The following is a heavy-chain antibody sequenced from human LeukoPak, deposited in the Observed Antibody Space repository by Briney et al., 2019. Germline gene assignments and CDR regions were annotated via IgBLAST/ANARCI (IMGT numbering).Heavy chain of an antibody. CDR1: GGSISSYY. V-gene: IGHV4-4*07. CDR3: ARDGSNHRTDFDI. Sequence: SETLSLTCTVAGGSISSYYWSWIRQPAGKGLEWIGRIYTSGSTNYNPSLKSRVTMSVDTSKNQFSLELSSVTAADTAVYYCARDGSNHRTDFDIWGQGTMVTVSS. J-gene: IGHJ3*02. CDR2: IYTSGST. D-gene: IGHD1-1*01.